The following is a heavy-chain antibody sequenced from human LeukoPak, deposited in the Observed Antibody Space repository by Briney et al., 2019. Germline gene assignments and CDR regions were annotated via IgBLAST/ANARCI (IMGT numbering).Heavy chain of an antibody. CDR1: VDSVCSNSAA. D-gene: IGHD1-26*01. Sequence: SQTLSLTCAISVDSVCSNSAAWNWIRQSPSRGLEWLGRTYYRSKWYNDYAVSVKSRITINPDTSKNQFSPQLNSVTPEDTAVYYCAREVGSGSYLPPSPGMDVWGQGTTVTVSS. CDR3: AREVGSGSYLPPSPGMDV. V-gene: IGHV6-1*01. CDR2: TYYRSKWYN. J-gene: IGHJ6*02.